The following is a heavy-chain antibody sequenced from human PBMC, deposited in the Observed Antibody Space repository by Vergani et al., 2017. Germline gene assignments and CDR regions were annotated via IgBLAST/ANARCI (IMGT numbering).Heavy chain of an antibody. CDR3: ARPSKWFGESDDAFDI. CDR2: IYPGDSDP. D-gene: IGHD3-10*01. J-gene: IGHJ3*02. CDR1: GYSFTSYW. Sequence: EVQLVQSGAEVKKPGESLQISCKGSGYSFTSYWIGWVRQMPGKGLEWMGIIYPGDSDPRYSPSFQGQVTISADKSISTAYLQWSSLKASDTAMYYCARPSKWFGESDDAFDIWGQGTMVTVSS. V-gene: IGHV5-51*01.